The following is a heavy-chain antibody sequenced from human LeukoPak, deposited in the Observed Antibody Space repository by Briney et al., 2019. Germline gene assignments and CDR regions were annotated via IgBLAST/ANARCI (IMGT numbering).Heavy chain of an antibody. J-gene: IGHJ4*02. CDR3: ATGREDFDY. CDR2: ISHSGST. Sequence: SETLSLTCAVYGGSFSGYYWSWIRQPPGKGLEWIGEISHSGSTNYNPSLKSRVTISVDTSKNQFSLKLSSVTAADTAVYYCATGREDFDYWGQGTLVTVSS. D-gene: IGHD1-26*01. CDR1: GGSFSGYY. V-gene: IGHV4-34*01.